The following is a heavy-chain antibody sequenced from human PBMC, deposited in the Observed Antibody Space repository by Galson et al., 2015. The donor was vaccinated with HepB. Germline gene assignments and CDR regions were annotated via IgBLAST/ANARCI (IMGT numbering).Heavy chain of an antibody. V-gene: IGHV4-59*01. CDR2: ISDSGTT. CDR1: GGSINYYY. Sequence: ETLSLTCTVSGGSINYYYWSWIRQSPGRGLEWIGYISDSGTTNYHPSLKSRVTISLDTSKNPFSLRLNSVTAADTAVYYCARQSRVYRDGWFLGSFNYMDVWGKGSTVIVSS. D-gene: IGHD5-24*01. CDR3: ARQSRVYRDGWFLGSFNYMDV. J-gene: IGHJ6*03.